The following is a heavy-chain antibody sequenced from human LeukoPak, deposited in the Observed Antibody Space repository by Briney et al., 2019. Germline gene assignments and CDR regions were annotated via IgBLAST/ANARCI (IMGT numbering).Heavy chain of an antibody. J-gene: IGHJ3*02. CDR1: GFAVSSNY. Sequence: GWSLILSCAASGFAVSSNYMSWGRQAPRKGLELASVIYGGGSTYYADSVKGRFTISRDNFKNPLYLQMNSLRAEDTAVYYCAREFDYGDYPYRPGAFHIWGQATMVTVSS. D-gene: IGHD4-17*01. CDR2: IYGGGST. V-gene: IGHV3-53*01. CDR3: AREFDYGDYPYRPGAFHI.